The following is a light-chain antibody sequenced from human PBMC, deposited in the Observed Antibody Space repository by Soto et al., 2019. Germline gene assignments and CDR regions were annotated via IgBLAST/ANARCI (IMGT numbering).Light chain of an antibody. CDR3: QQYGGSPWT. J-gene: IGKJ1*01. Sequence: EVALTQSPGTLSLSPGARATLSCRASQSIANDYLTWYQQKPGQAPRVIIYDASTRAAGIPDRFSGSGSGTDFTLTISRLEPEDSAVYYCQQYGGSPWTFGQGTKVEI. CDR2: DAS. CDR1: QSIANDY. V-gene: IGKV3-20*01.